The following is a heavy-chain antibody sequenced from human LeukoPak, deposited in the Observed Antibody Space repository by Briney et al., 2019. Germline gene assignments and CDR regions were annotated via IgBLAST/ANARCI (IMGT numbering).Heavy chain of an antibody. Sequence: SETLSLTCTVSGGSISSGDYYWSWIRQPPGKGLEWIGYIYYSGSTYYNPSLKSRVTISVDTSKNQFSLKLRSVTAADTAVYYCARDPLTIRGSYFDLWGRGTLVTVSS. CDR3: ARDPLTIRGSYFDL. J-gene: IGHJ2*01. D-gene: IGHD3-3*02. CDR1: GGSISSGDYY. V-gene: IGHV4-30-4*08. CDR2: IYYSGST.